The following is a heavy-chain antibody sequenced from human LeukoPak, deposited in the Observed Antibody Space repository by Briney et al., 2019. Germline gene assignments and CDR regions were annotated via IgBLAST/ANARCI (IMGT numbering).Heavy chain of an antibody. Sequence: ASVKVSCKASGYTFTSYAMHWVRQAPGQRLEWMGWINAGNGNTKYSQKFQGRVTMTRDTSTSTVYMELSSLRSEDTAVYYCAADRIGGYYYDSSSYGYWGQGTLVTVSS. D-gene: IGHD3-22*01. CDR3: AADRIGGYYYDSSSYGY. J-gene: IGHJ4*02. CDR2: INAGNGNT. CDR1: GYTFTSYA. V-gene: IGHV1-3*01.